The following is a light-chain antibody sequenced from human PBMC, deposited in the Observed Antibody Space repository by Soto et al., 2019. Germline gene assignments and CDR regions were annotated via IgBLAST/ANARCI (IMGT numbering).Light chain of an antibody. V-gene: IGKV3-11*01. Sequence: EIVLTQSPATLSLSPGERATLSCRASQSIRSALAWYQQRPGQPPRLLIYDASDRADGIPARFSGTRSGTDFTLTISSLEPEDFAVYYCQQRSNWLTFGGGTRVYIK. J-gene: IGKJ4*01. CDR1: QSIRSA. CDR3: QQRSNWLT. CDR2: DAS.